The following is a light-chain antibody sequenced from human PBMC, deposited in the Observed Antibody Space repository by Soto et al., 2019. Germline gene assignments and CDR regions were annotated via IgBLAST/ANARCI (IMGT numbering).Light chain of an antibody. CDR3: QQYNKWPLT. J-gene: IGKJ1*01. CDR2: GAS. CDR1: QSVSSN. Sequence: EIEMTQSPSTLSVSAGERATLSCGASQSVSSNLAWYQQTPGQAPRLLIYGASTRATGIPVRFSGSSYGTEFNLTISSLQSEDFTVYYCQQYNKWPLTFGQGTKVDIK. V-gene: IGKV3-15*01.